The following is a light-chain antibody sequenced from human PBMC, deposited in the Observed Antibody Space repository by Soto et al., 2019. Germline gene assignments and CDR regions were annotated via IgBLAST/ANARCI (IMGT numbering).Light chain of an antibody. CDR1: QIISND. CDR2: AKS. V-gene: IGKV1-39*01. Sequence: DIQITQSPSSLSASVGDRVTITCRARQIISNDLHWYQQKPGKAPNLLLYAKSSLQSGVPSSFSGSGSGTDFTLTIRSLQPEDFATYYCQQSHSTPYTFGQGTKLEIK. CDR3: QQSHSTPYT. J-gene: IGKJ2*01.